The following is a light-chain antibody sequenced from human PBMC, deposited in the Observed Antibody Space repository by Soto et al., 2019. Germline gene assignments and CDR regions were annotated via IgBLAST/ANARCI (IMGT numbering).Light chain of an antibody. CDR1: QSVSGY. Sequence: FVLTQSPATLSLSPGERATLSCRASQSVSGYLAWYQYKPGQAPRLLIYDASNRVTGIPARFSGSGFGTDFTLTISSLEPEDFAVYYCQQRADWPTFGPGTRVDIK. J-gene: IGKJ3*01. CDR3: QQRADWPT. V-gene: IGKV3-11*01. CDR2: DAS.